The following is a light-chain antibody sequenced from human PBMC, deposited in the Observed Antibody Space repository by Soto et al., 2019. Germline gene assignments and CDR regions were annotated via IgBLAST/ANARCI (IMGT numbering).Light chain of an antibody. Sequence: EIVLTQSPGTLSLSPGERATLSCRASQSVSSNYLAWYQQKPGQAPRLLIYGASSRATGIPDRFSGSGSGTEFTLTISRLEPEDFAVYYCQQGYSTPWTFGQGTKVEIK. V-gene: IGKV3-20*01. CDR1: QSVSSNY. CDR3: QQGYSTPWT. CDR2: GAS. J-gene: IGKJ1*01.